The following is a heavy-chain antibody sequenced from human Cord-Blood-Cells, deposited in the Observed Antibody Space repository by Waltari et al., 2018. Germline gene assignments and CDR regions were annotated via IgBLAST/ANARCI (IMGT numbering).Heavy chain of an antibody. V-gene: IGHV4-38-2*01. D-gene: IGHD1-1*01. CDR1: GYSISSVYY. CDR3: ARVGPNWNLDAFDI. Sequence: VQLQESGPGLVKLSETLSLTCAVSGYSISSVYYWGWIPQPPGKGLEWTGSIYHSGSTYYNPSLKSRVTISVDTSKNQFSLKLSSVTAADTAVYYCARVGPNWNLDAFDIWGQGTMVTVSS. J-gene: IGHJ3*02. CDR2: IYHSGST.